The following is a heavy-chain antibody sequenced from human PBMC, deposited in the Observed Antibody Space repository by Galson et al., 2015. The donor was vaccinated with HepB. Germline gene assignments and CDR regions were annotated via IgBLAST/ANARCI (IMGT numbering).Heavy chain of an antibody. D-gene: IGHD1-1*01. J-gene: IGHJ4*02. Sequence: SLRLSCAASGFSFRSYWMTWVRQAPGKGLEWVANIKEDGSDRKFVDSVKGRFTISRDNAKNLVYLQMNSLRVEDTATYYCARDGQNWNDFDYWGQGTLVTVSS. CDR2: IKEDGSDR. CDR1: GFSFRSYW. CDR3: ARDGQNWNDFDY. V-gene: IGHV3-7*01.